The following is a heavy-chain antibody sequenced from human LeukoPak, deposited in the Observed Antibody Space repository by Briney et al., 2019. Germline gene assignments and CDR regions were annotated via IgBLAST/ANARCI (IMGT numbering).Heavy chain of an antibody. V-gene: IGHV3-30*18. Sequence: GGSLRLSCAASGFTFGSYGMHWVRQAPGKGLAWVATISADGNNKHYADSVKGRFTISRDNSKNTQYLQMNSLRAEDTAVYYCAKGGGSGLYDYWGQGTLVTVSS. J-gene: IGHJ4*02. CDR2: ISADGNNK. CDR1: GFTFGSYG. D-gene: IGHD3-10*01. CDR3: AKGGGSGLYDY.